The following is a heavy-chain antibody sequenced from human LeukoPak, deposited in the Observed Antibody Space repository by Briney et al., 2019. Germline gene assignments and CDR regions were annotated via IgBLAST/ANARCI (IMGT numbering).Heavy chain of an antibody. V-gene: IGHV4-59*01. D-gene: IGHD3-22*01. CDR3: ARDALPYYDSSGYYKTHDAFDI. J-gene: IGHJ3*02. Sequence: SETLSLTCTVSGGSISGYYWSWLRQPPGKGLEWIGHIYYSGSTNYNPSLKSRVTISVDTSKNQFSLKMSSVTAADTAVYYCARDALPYYDSSGYYKTHDAFDIWGQGTTVTVSS. CDR2: IYYSGST. CDR1: GGSISGYY.